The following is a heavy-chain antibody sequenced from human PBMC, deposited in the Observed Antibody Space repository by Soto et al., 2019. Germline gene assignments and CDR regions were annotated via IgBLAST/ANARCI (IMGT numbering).Heavy chain of an antibody. Sequence: PSETLSLTCSVSGGSIRRNIYYWGWIRQPPGKGLEWIATVHYSGSTYYTPSLKSRVTISADTSKNQFSLRLNSVTAADTAVYYCARQHYYDSSGYYTWNWGQGTLVTVSS. D-gene: IGHD3-22*01. CDR2: VHYSGST. CDR1: GGSIRRNIYY. J-gene: IGHJ4*02. V-gene: IGHV4-39*01. CDR3: ARQHYYDSSGYYTWN.